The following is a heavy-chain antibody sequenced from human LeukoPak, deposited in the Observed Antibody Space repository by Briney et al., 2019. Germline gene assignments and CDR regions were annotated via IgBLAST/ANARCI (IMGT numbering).Heavy chain of an antibody. D-gene: IGHD5-12*01. CDR2: ISGHQGNT. CDR3: ARSDLATITAGPFEF. J-gene: IGHJ4*02. V-gene: IGHV1-18*01. CDR1: GYTFTNYG. Sequence: SVKVSCKASGYTFTNYGITWVRQAPGQGLEWMGWISGHQGNTKYAQNFQGRATMTIDTSTSTAYMDLRSLRSDDTAIYFCARSDLATITAGPFEFWGQGNLVAVSS.